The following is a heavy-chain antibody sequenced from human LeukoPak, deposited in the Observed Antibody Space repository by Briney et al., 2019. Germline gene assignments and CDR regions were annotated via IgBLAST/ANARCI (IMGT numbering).Heavy chain of an antibody. D-gene: IGHD4-17*01. Sequence: GGSLRLSCAASGFTFSSYAMSWVRQAPGKGLEWVSAISGSGGSTYYADSVKGRFTISRDKSQNSLFLQMNSLKAEDSAVYYCAKGFYGDYIYWGQGTLVTVSP. CDR1: GFTFSSYA. CDR2: ISGSGGST. V-gene: IGHV3-23*01. CDR3: AKGFYGDYIY. J-gene: IGHJ4*02.